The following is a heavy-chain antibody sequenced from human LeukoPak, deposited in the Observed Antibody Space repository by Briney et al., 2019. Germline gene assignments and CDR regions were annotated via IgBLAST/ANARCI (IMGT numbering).Heavy chain of an antibody. CDR3: ASRITMVRGVID. CDR1: GFTFSSYS. V-gene: IGHV3-48*01. CDR2: ISSSSSTI. J-gene: IGHJ4*02. Sequence: GGPRSLSCAASGFTFSSYSMNWVRQAPGKGLERVSYISSSSSTIFYADSVKGRFTISRDNAKNSLSLQMNSLRAEDTAVYYCASRITMVRGVIDWGQGTLVTVSS. D-gene: IGHD3-10*01.